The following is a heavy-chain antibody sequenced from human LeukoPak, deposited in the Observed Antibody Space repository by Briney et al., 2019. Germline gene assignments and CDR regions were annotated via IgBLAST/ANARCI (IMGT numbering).Heavy chain of an antibody. Sequence: ASVKVSCKASGYTFTGYYMHWVRQAPGQGLEWMGWINPNSGGANYAQKFQGRVTMTRDTSISTAYMELSRLRSDDTAVYYCARGGITMIVVATFDYWGQGTLVTVSS. V-gene: IGHV1-2*02. J-gene: IGHJ4*02. D-gene: IGHD3-22*01. CDR1: GYTFTGYY. CDR2: INPNSGGA. CDR3: ARGGITMIVVATFDY.